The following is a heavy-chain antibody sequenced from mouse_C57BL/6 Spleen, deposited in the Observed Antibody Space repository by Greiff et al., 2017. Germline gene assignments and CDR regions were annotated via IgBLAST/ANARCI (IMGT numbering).Heavy chain of an antibody. CDR3: ARILHDYDSAMDY. CDR1: GFSLTSYG. CDR2: IWGVGST. Sequence: QVQLKESGPGLVAPSQSLSITCTVSGFSLTSYGVDWVRQSPGKGLEWLGVIWGVGSTNYNSALKSRLSISKDNSKSQVFLKMNSLQTDDTAMYYCARILHDYDSAMDYWGQGTSVTVSS. D-gene: IGHD2-4*01. J-gene: IGHJ4*01. V-gene: IGHV2-6*01.